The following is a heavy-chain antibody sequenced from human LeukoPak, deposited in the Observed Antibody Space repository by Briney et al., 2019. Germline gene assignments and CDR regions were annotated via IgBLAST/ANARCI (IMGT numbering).Heavy chain of an antibody. J-gene: IGHJ4*02. CDR1: GFTFSSYW. V-gene: IGHV3-7*01. CDR2: INHNGNVN. CDR3: VRSLRSADF. Sequence: GGSLRLSCAASGFTFSSYWMNWARQAPGKGPEWVASINHNGNVNYYVDSAKGRFTISRDNAQNTLFLQMDSLRPEDTAVYYCVRSLRSADFWGQGTLVTVSS.